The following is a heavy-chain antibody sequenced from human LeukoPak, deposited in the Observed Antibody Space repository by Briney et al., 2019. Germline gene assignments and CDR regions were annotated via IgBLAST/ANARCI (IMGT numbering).Heavy chain of an antibody. CDR3: SKDRRSKVVVIIGY. CDR1: GFTFSSSG. V-gene: IGHV3-23*01. CDR2: IRGSGGST. Sequence: GGSLRLSCAASGFTFSSSGMSWVRQAPGKGLEWVSAIRGSGGSTYYADSVKGRFTISRDNSKNRLYLQMNILKAEDTAVYYGSKDRRSKVVVIIGYWGQGTRVTVTA. D-gene: IGHD3-22*01. J-gene: IGHJ4*02.